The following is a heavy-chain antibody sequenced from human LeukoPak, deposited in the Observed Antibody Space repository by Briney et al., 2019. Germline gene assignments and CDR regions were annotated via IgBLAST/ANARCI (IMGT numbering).Heavy chain of an antibody. CDR2: IIPILGIA. D-gene: IGHD6-13*01. CDR1: GGTFSSYA. V-gene: IGHV1-69*04. J-gene: IGHJ3*02. CDR3: ATRGYSSSSHAFDI. Sequence: SVKVSCKASGGTFSSYAISWVRQAPGQGLEWMGRIIPILGIANYAQKFQGRVTITADKSTSTAYMELSSLRSEDTAVYYCATRGYSSSSHAFDIWGQGTMVTVSS.